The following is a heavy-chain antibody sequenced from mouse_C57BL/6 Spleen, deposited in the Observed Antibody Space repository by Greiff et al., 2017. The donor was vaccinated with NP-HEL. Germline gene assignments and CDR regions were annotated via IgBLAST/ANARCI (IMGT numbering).Heavy chain of an antibody. V-gene: IGHV5-4*01. CDR1: GFTFSSYA. CDR2: ISDGGSYT. J-gene: IGHJ3*01. D-gene: IGHD4-1*01. CDR3: ARGGGTGKAWFAY. Sequence: EVQLVESGGGLVKPGGSLKLSCAASGFTFSSYAMSWVRQTPEKRLEWVATISDGGSYTYYPDNVKGRFTISRDNAKNNLYLQMSHLKSEDTAMYYCARGGGTGKAWFAYWGQGTLVTVSA.